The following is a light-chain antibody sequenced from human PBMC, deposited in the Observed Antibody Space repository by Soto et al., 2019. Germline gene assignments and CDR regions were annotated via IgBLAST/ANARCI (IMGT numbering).Light chain of an antibody. V-gene: IGKV1-5*03. J-gene: IGKJ1*01. CDR2: KAS. CDR1: QSIDTW. CDR3: QQYNSYRA. Sequence: QMTQSPSTLSASVGDRVTITFRASQSIDTWLAWHQQKPGQVPKLLISKASSLESGVPSRFSGSGSGTEFTLTISSLQPDDSATYYCQQYNSYRAFGQGTKVDI.